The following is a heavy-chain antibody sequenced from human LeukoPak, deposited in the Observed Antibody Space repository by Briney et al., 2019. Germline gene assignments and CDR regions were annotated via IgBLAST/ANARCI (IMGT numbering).Heavy chain of an antibody. CDR1: GGTFSSYA. Sequence: GASVKVSCKASGGTFSSYAISWVRQAPGQGLEWMGGIIPIFGTANYAQKFQGRVTITADESTSTAYMELSSLRSEDTAVYYCARESLAPSYCSGGSCYSRWFDPWGQGTLVTVSS. CDR3: ARESLAPSYCSGGSCYSRWFDP. V-gene: IGHV1-69*13. D-gene: IGHD2-15*01. CDR2: IIPIFGTA. J-gene: IGHJ5*02.